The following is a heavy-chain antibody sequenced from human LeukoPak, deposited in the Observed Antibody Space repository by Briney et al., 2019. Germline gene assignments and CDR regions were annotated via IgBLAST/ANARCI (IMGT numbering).Heavy chain of an antibody. CDR2: ISGVYDNI. V-gene: IGHV3-11*01. CDR1: GFTFSDYY. D-gene: IGHD1-26*01. Sequence: PGGSLRLSCAASGFTFSDYYMTWIRQAPGRGLEWVSYISGVYDNIYYGGSVKGRFTISRDNAKNSVYLQMSSLRADDTAVYYCARGGAHGMDVWGQGTTVTVSS. CDR3: ARGGAHGMDV. J-gene: IGHJ6*02.